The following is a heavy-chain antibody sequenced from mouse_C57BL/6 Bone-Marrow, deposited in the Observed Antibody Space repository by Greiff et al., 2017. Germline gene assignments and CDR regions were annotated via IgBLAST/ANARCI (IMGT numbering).Heavy chain of an antibody. D-gene: IGHD1-1*01. V-gene: IGHV1-9*01. CDR1: GYTFTGYW. CDR3: ARAYYYGSSYGFAY. J-gene: IGHJ3*01. Sequence: QVQLKVSGAELMKPGASVKLSCKATGYTFTGYWVEWVKQRPGHGLEWIGEILPGSGSTNYNEKFKGKATFTADTSSNTAYMQRSSLTAEDSAIYYCARAYYYGSSYGFAYWGQGTLVTVSA. CDR2: ILPGSGST.